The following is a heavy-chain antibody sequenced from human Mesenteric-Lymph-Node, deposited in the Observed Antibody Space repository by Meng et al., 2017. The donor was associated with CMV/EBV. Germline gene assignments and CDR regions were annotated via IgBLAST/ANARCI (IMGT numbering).Heavy chain of an antibody. Sequence: VSGVTISSSNWWSWGRQPPGKGQGWVGEIYHSGNTIYNQYLKGRVTISVDKSKNHFSLKLSSVTAADTAVYYCAKQQWLVREYYFDYWGLGTLVTVSS. CDR3: AKQQWLVREYYFDY. D-gene: IGHD6-19*01. CDR1: GVTISSSNW. J-gene: IGHJ4*02. CDR2: IYHSGNT. V-gene: IGHV4-4*02.